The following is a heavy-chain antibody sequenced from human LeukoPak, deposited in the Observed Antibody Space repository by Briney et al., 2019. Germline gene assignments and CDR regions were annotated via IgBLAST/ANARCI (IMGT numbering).Heavy chain of an antibody. D-gene: IGHD3-22*01. CDR3: AREIFYRYYDSRDGMDV. Sequence: GGSLRLSCAASGFTFSSYGMHWVRQAPGKGLEGVAVIWYDGSNKYYADSVKGRFTISRDNSKNTLYLQMNSLRAEDTAVYYCAREIFYRYYDSRDGMDVWGQGTTVTVSS. J-gene: IGHJ6*02. CDR1: GFTFSSYG. CDR2: IWYDGSNK. V-gene: IGHV3-33*01.